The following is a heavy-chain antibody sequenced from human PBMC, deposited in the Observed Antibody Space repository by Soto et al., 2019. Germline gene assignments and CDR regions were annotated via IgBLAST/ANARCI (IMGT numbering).Heavy chain of an antibody. CDR1: GGSFSGYY. CDR3: ARGRGIQLWSDDFDI. D-gene: IGHD5-18*01. CDR2: INHSGST. J-gene: IGHJ3*02. Sequence: QVQLQQWGAGLLKPSETLSLTCAVYGGSFSGYYWSWIRQPPGKGLEWIGEINHSGSTNYNPSLRSRVTTSVDASKNQYDLKLSSVTAADRAGYYCARGRGIQLWSDDFDIWGQGTMVTVSS. V-gene: IGHV4-34*01.